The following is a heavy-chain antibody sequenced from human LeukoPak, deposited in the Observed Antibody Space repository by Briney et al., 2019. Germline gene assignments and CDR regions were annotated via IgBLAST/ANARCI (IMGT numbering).Heavy chain of an antibody. CDR1: GYSFTSYW. J-gene: IGHJ4*02. Sequence: GESLKISCKGSGYSFTSYWIGWVRQMPGKGLEWMGIIYPGDSDTRYSPSFQGQVTISAVKSISTAYLQWSSLKASDTAMYYCARHVRGYYYDSSGPDYWGQGTLVTVSS. V-gene: IGHV5-51*01. CDR3: ARHVRGYYYDSSGPDY. CDR2: IYPGDSDT. D-gene: IGHD3-22*01.